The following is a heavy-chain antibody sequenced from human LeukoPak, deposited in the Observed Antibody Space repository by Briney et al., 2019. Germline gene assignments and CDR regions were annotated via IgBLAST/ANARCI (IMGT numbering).Heavy chain of an antibody. CDR2: IIPIFGTA. CDR3: ARALDIVVVPAATAASLGY. Sequence: SVKVSCKASGGTFSSYAISWARQAPGQGLEWMGGIIPIFGTANYAQKFQGRVTITADESTSTAYMELSSLRSEDTAVYYCARALDIVVVPAATAASLGYWGQGTLVTVSS. V-gene: IGHV1-69*13. J-gene: IGHJ4*02. CDR1: GGTFSSYA. D-gene: IGHD2-2*01.